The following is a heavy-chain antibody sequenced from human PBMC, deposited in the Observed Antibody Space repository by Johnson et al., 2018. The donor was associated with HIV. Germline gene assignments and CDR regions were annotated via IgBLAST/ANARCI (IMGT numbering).Heavy chain of an antibody. CDR2: ISSSGSTI. CDR1: GFTFSDYY. V-gene: IGHV3-11*01. CDR3: TTDDITGTDDAFDI. J-gene: IGHJ3*02. Sequence: QVQLVESGGGLVKPGGSLRLSCAASGFTFSDYYMSWIRQAPGKGLEWVSYISSSGSTIYYADSVKGRFTISRDNAKNSLYLQRNSLKTEDTAVYYCTTDDITGTDDAFDIWGQGTMVTVSS. D-gene: IGHD1/OR15-1a*01.